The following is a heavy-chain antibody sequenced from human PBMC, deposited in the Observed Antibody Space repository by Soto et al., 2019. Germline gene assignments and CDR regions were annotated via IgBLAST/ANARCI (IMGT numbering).Heavy chain of an antibody. J-gene: IGHJ6*02. CDR2: INPNSGGT. V-gene: IGHV1-2*04. CDR1: GYTFTGYY. CDR3: AREWISRGVVYYYYYGMDV. D-gene: IGHD3-10*01. Sequence: ASVKVSCKASGYTFTGYYIHWVRQAPGQGLEWMGWINPNSGGTNYAQKFQGWVTMTRDTSISTADMELSRLRSDDAAVYYCAREWISRGVVYYYYYGMDVWGQGTTVTVSS.